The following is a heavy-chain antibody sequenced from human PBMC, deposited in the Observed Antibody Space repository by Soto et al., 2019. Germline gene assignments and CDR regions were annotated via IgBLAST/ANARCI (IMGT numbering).Heavy chain of an antibody. Sequence: EMQLVESGGGLVKPGGSLRLSCAASGFTFSPYSMNWVRQAPGKGLEWVSSISSSGSYIYYADSVKGRFTISRDNAKNSLYLQMNSLRAEDTAVYHCARDPRENNWNPPYYHGMDLWGQGTTVTVSS. CDR3: ARDPRENNWNPPYYHGMDL. V-gene: IGHV3-21*01. D-gene: IGHD1-20*01. J-gene: IGHJ6*02. CDR1: GFTFSPYS. CDR2: ISSSGSYI.